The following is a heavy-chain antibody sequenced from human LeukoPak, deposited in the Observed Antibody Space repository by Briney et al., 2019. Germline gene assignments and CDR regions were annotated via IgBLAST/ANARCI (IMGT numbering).Heavy chain of an antibody. D-gene: IGHD2-2*02. CDR1: GYTLTELS. CDR2: FDPEGGET. V-gene: IGHV1-24*01. Sequence: ASVKVSCKVSGYTLTELSMHWVRQAPGKGLEWMGGFDPEGGETIYAQKFQGRVTMTEDTSTDTAYMELSSLRSEDTAVYYCATSSGVPAAIRPCMDVWGQGTTVTVSS. J-gene: IGHJ6*02. CDR3: ATSSGVPAAIRPCMDV.